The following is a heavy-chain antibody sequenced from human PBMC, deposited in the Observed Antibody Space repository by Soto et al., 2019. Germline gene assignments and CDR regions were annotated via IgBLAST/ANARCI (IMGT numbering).Heavy chain of an antibody. CDR1: GFTFSSYS. J-gene: IGHJ4*02. D-gene: IGHD3-10*01. Sequence: EVQLVESGGGLVKQGGSLRLSCAASGFTFSSYSMTWVRQAPGKGLEWVSSINSRSSSIYYADSVKGRFTISRDNAKNSLYLQMNSLRAEDTAVYYCARNPSGDYWGQGTLVTVSS. CDR2: INSRSSSI. CDR3: ARNPSGDY. V-gene: IGHV3-21*01.